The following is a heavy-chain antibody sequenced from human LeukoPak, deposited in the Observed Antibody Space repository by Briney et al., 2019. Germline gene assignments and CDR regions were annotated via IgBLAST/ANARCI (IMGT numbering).Heavy chain of an antibody. CDR1: GFTVSSNY. Sequence: PGGSLRLSCAASGFTVSSNYMSWVRQAPGKGLEWVSGMSGSGGSTYYADSVKGRFTISRDNSKNTLYLQMNSLRAEDTAVYYCAKPNRYCSGGSCYAVDYWGQGTLVTVSS. D-gene: IGHD2-15*01. CDR3: AKPNRYCSGGSCYAVDY. V-gene: IGHV3-23*01. CDR2: MSGSGGST. J-gene: IGHJ4*02.